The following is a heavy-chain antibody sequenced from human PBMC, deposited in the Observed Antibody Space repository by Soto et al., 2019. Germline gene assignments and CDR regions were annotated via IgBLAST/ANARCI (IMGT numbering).Heavy chain of an antibody. D-gene: IGHD2-21*02. CDR1: GYTFTSYY. V-gene: IGHV1-46*01. CDR2: INPSGGST. CDR3: ARGGARCGGDCYSILAY. Sequence: ASVKVSCKASGYTFTSYYMHWVRQAPGQGLEWMGIINPSGGSTSYAQKFQGRVTMTRDTSTSTVYMELSSLRSEDTAVYYCARGGARCGGDCYSILAYWGQGTLVTVS. J-gene: IGHJ4*02.